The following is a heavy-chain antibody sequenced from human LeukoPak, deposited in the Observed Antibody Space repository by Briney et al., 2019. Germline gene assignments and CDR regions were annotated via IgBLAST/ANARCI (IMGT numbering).Heavy chain of an antibody. D-gene: IGHD3-22*01. CDR2: ISGSGGST. J-gene: IGHJ4*02. CDR3: AKDRSDYYDSRGYDT. Sequence: PGGSLRLSCAASGFTFSSYAMSWVRQAPGKGLEWVSAISGSGGSTYYADSVKGRFTISRDNSKNTLYLQMNSLRAEDTAVYYCAKDRSDYYDSRGYDTWGQGTLVTVSS. CDR1: GFTFSSYA. V-gene: IGHV3-23*01.